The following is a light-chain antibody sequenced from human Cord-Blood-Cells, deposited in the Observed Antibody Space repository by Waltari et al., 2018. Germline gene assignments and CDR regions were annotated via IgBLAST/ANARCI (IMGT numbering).Light chain of an antibody. V-gene: IGKV1-39*01. J-gene: IGKJ2*03. Sequence: DIQMTQSPSSLSPSVGDRVTITCRASQSISSYLNWYQQKPGKAPKLLIYAASSLQSGVPSRFSGSGSGTDFTLTISSLQPEDFATYYCQQSYSTPYSFGQGTKLEMK. CDR2: AAS. CDR3: QQSYSTPYS. CDR1: QSISSY.